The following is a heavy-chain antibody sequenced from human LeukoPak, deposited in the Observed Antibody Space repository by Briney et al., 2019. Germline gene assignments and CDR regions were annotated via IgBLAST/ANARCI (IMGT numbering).Heavy chain of an antibody. V-gene: IGHV4-59*01. CDR3: ARLTGYSSESWFDP. J-gene: IGHJ5*02. CDR2: IYYSGST. CDR1: GGSINSYY. Sequence: PSETLSLTCTVSGGSINSYYWSWIRQPPGKGLEWIGYIYYSGSTNYNPSLKSRVTISVHTSKNQFSLKLSSVTAADTAVYYCARLTGYSSESWFDPWGQGTLVTDSS. D-gene: IGHD3-9*01.